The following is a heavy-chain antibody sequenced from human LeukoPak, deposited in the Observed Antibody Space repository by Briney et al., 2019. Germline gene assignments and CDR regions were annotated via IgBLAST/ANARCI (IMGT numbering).Heavy chain of an antibody. V-gene: IGHV4-34*01. CDR2: INHSGST. J-gene: IGHJ5*02. Sequence: PSETLSLTCAVYGGSFSGYYWSWIRQPPGKGLEWIGEINHSGSTNYNPSLKSRVTISVDTSKNQFSLKLSSVTAADTAVYYCARGNLQWLLWFGEFVYNWFDPWGRGTLVTVSS. CDR3: ARGNLQWLLWFGEFVYNWFDP. CDR1: GGSFSGYY. D-gene: IGHD3-10*01.